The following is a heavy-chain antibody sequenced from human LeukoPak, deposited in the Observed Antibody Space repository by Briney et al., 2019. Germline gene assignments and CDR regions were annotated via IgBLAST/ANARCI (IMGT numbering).Heavy chain of an antibody. CDR3: ARIPGDRPDD. CDR1: GGSISSYS. V-gene: IGHV4-59*01. J-gene: IGHJ4*02. Sequence: SETLSLTCTVSGGSISSYSWSWIRQPPGKGLEWIGYMYFGERTNYNPSLKSRATISIDTSKKQFSLNLKSVTAADTAVYYCARIPGDRPDDWGQGTLVTVS. D-gene: IGHD7-27*01. CDR2: MYFGERT.